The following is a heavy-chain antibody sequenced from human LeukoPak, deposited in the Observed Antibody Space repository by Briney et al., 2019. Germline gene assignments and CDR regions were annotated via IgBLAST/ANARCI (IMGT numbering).Heavy chain of an antibody. D-gene: IGHD3-22*01. CDR2: ICSGGST. Sequence: PGGSLRLSCAASGFTVSSNYMSWVRQAPGKGLEWVSVICSGGSTYYADSVKGRFTISRDNSKNTLYLQMNSLRAEDTAVYYCAREFEYYYDSSGQQDAFDIWGQGTMVTVSS. CDR1: GFTVSSNY. V-gene: IGHV3-53*01. J-gene: IGHJ3*02. CDR3: AREFEYYYDSSGQQDAFDI.